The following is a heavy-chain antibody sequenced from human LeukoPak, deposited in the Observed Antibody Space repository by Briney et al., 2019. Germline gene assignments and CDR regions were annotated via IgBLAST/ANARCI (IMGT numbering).Heavy chain of an antibody. CDR2: INPNTGVT. D-gene: IGHD3-10*01. CDR3: ARDPDGSEGYYFDY. V-gene: IGHV1-2*02. CDR1: GYNLSGYN. J-gene: IGHJ4*02. Sequence: ASVKVSCKASGYNLSGYNIHWVRQAPGQGLDWMGWINPNTGVTNYARKFQDRVAMTRDTSISTAYMELSRLRSDDTAVYYCARDPDGSEGYYFDYWGQGTLVTVSS.